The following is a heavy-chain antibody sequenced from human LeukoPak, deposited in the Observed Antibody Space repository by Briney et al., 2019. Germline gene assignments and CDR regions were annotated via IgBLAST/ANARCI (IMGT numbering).Heavy chain of an antibody. V-gene: IGHV3-33*01. J-gene: IGHJ3*02. CDR1: GFTFSSYG. CDR3: ARNRYGADVFDI. D-gene: IGHD4-17*01. Sequence: PGGSLRLSCAASGFTFSSYGMHWVRQAPGKGLEWVAIIWYDGSNENYADPVKGRSTISRDNSKNTLYLQMNSLRAEDTAVYYCARNRYGADVFDIWGQGTMVTVSS. CDR2: IWYDGSNE.